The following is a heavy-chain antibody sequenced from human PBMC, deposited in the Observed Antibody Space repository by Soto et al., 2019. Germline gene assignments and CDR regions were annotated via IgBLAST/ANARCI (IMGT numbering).Heavy chain of an antibody. D-gene: IGHD2-15*01. CDR2: IYYSGST. J-gene: IGHJ2*01. V-gene: IGHV4-30-4*01. CDR3: ARQTDIYLMSWYWYFDL. Sequence: RTSETLSLTCTVSGGSISSGDYYWSWIRQPPGKGLEWIGYIYYSGSTYYNPSLKSRVTISVDTSKNQFSLKLSSVTAADTAVYYCARQTDIYLMSWYWYFDLWGRGTLVTVSS. CDR1: GGSISSGDYY.